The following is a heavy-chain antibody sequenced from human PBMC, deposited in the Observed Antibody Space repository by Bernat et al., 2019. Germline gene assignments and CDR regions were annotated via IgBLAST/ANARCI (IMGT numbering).Heavy chain of an antibody. CDR2: ISGDGSST. CDR1: GFTFDDYA. D-gene: IGHD4-17*01. CDR3: AKDFINGYGDYVGY. J-gene: IGHJ4*02. V-gene: IGHV3-43*02. Sequence: EVQLVESGGGVVQPGGSLRLSCAASGFTFDDYAMHWVRQAPGKGLEWVSLISGDGSSTYYADSVKGRFTISRDNSKNSLYLQMNSLRTEDTALYYCAKDFINGYGDYVGYWGQGTLVTVSS.